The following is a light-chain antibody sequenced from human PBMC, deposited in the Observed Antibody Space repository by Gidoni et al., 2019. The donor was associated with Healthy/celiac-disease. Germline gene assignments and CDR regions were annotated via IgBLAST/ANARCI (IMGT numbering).Light chain of an antibody. CDR2: GAS. CDR3: QQYNNWPPGPMCS. CDR1: QSVSSN. Sequence: EIVMTQSPATLSVSPGERATLSCRASQSVSSNLAWYQQKPGQAPRLLIYGASTRATGIPARFSGSGSGTEFTLTISSLQSEDFAVYYCQQYNNWPPGPMCSFGQGTKLEIK. V-gene: IGKV3-15*01. J-gene: IGKJ2*04.